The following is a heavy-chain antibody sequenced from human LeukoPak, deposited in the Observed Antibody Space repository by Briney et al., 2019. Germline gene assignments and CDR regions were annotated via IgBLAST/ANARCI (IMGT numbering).Heavy chain of an antibody. CDR2: ISCSGGST. CDR1: GFTFSSYA. D-gene: IGHD6-25*01. CDR3: AIVPGYSNGCYEVNY. J-gene: IGHJ4*02. Sequence: GGSLRLSCAASGFTFSSYAMSWVRQAPGKGLEWVSGISCSGGSTCYADSVKGRFTISRDNSRNTLYLQMNSPRAEDTAVYYCAIVPGYSNGCYEVNYWGQATLVTVS. V-gene: IGHV3-23*01.